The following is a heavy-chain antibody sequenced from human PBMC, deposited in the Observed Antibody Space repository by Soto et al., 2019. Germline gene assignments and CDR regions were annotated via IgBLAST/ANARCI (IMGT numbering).Heavy chain of an antibody. CDR1: GGSLSSSSYY. CDR3: ASSAAAGTTYGMDV. D-gene: IGHD6-13*01. Sequence: PSETLSLTCTVSGGSLSSSSYYWGWIRQPPGKGLEWIGSIYYSGSTYYNPSLKSRVTISVDTSKNQFSLKLSSVTAADTAVYYCASSAAAGTTYGMDVGGQGTTVTVS. CDR2: IYYSGST. J-gene: IGHJ6*02. V-gene: IGHV4-39*01.